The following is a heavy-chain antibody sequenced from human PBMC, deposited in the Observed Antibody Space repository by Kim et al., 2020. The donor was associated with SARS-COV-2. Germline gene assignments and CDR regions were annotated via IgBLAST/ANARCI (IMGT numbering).Heavy chain of an antibody. D-gene: IGHD1-1*01. J-gene: IGHJ4*02. Sequence: GGKKLARNYQGRVTMTRDTSINTAYKELSSQRSDDTAVYYCARVANLEFDYWGQGTLVTVSS. V-gene: IGHV1-2*02. CDR2: GGK. CDR3: ARVANLEFDY.